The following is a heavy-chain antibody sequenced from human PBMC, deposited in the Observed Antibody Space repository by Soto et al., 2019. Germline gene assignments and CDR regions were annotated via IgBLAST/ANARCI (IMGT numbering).Heavy chain of an antibody. CDR2: IIPIFGTA. D-gene: IGHD1-7*01. CDR1: GGTFSSYA. V-gene: IGHV1-69*13. J-gene: IGHJ6*02. Sequence: SVKVSCKASGGTFSSYAISCVRQAPGQGLEWMGGIIPIFGTANYAQKFQGRVTITADESTSTAYMELSSLRSEDTAVYYCARGQGDWNYISRNYYYYGMDVWGQGTTVTVSS. CDR3: ARGQGDWNYISRNYYYYGMDV.